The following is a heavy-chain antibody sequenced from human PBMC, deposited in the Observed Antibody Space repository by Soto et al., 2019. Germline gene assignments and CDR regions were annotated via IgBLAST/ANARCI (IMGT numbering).Heavy chain of an antibody. J-gene: IGHJ4*02. CDR3: ESTEMTTLPNFAY. D-gene: IGHD4-17*01. Sequence: QVQLVQSGAEVKKPGASVKVSCKASGYTFTDYYLHWVRQAPGQGLEWMGWINTNSGTTNSAQKFQGRVTTTRDTSISTAYMELSRMNSGDTAVYYCESTEMTTLPNFAYWCQGTLVTVYS. V-gene: IGHV1-2*02. CDR1: GYTFTDYY. CDR2: INTNSGTT.